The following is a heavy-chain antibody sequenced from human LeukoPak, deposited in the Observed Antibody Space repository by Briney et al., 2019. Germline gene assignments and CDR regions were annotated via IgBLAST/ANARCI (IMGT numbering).Heavy chain of an antibody. CDR2: IYYSGST. Sequence: SETLSLTCTVSGGSISSYYWSWIRQPPGKGLEWIGYIYYSGSTNYNPSLESRVTISVDTSKNQFSLKLSSVTAADTAVYYCARVKYYYDSSGYSDAFDIWGQGTMVTVSS. CDR1: GGSISSYY. V-gene: IGHV4-59*01. CDR3: ARVKYYYDSSGYSDAFDI. J-gene: IGHJ3*02. D-gene: IGHD3-22*01.